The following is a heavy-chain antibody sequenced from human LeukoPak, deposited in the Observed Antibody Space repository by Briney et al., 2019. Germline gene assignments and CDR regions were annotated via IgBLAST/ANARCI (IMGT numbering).Heavy chain of an antibody. V-gene: IGHV4-34*01. CDR1: GGSFSGYY. J-gene: IGHJ5*02. Sequence: PSETLSLTCAVYGGSFSGYYWSWIRQPPGKGLEWIGEINHSGSTNYNPSLKSRVTISVDRSKNQFSLKLSSVTAADTAVYYCARGVGGYCSSGSCYSGPNWFDPWGQGTLVTVSS. CDR2: INHSGST. CDR3: ARGVGGYCSSGSCYSGPNWFDP. D-gene: IGHD2-15*01.